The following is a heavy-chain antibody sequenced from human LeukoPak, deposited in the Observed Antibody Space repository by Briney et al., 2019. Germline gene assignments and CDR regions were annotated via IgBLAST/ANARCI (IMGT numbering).Heavy chain of an antibody. CDR3: ARHFDY. CDR1: GYTLTELS. CDR2: IIPSGGST. Sequence: GASVKVSCKVSGYTLTELSMHWVRQAPGKGLEWVGIIIPSGGSTTYAQKFQGRVTMTRDTSTSTVYMELSSLRSEDTAVYYCARHFDYWGQGTLVIVSS. J-gene: IGHJ4*02. V-gene: IGHV1-46*01.